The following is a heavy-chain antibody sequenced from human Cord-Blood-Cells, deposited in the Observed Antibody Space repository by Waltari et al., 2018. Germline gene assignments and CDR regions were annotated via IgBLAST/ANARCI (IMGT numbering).Heavy chain of an antibody. CDR2: INPNSGGT. J-gene: IGHJ3*02. CDR1: GYTFTGSY. Sequence: QVQLVQSGAEVTKPGDSVKVSFKASGYTFTGSYNHWVRPAPGQGLEWMGWINPNSGGTNYAQKFQGWVTMTRDTSISTAYMELSRLRSDDTAVYYCARGASGWWDAFDIWGQGTMVTVSS. CDR3: ARGASGWWDAFDI. V-gene: IGHV1-2*04. D-gene: IGHD6-19*01.